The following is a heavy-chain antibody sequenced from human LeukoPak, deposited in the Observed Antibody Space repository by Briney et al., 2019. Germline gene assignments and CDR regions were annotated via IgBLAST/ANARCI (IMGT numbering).Heavy chain of an antibody. J-gene: IGHJ5*02. D-gene: IGHD1/OR15-1a*01. CDR3: ARDPRNKGFDP. CDR1: GFTLSYYW. CDR2: ISGDGSST. V-gene: IGHV3-74*01. Sequence: PGGSLRLSCAASGFTLSYYWMHWVRQGPGKGLVWVSTISGDGSSTNYADSVKGRFTISRDNAKNTLYLEMNSLRVEDTAVYYCARDPRNKGFDPWGQGTLVTVSS.